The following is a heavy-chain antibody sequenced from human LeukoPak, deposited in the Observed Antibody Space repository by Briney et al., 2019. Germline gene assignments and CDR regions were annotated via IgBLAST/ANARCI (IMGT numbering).Heavy chain of an antibody. CDR3: ARGFGSGGYYDG. CDR1: GGSISSYY. J-gene: IGHJ4*02. CDR2: IYTSGST. D-gene: IGHD3-22*01. Sequence: SETLSLTCSVSGGSISSYYWTWIRQPAGKGLEWIGRIYTSGSTNYNPVLKGRVIMSVDTSKNQFSLKLSSVTAAYTAVYYCARGFGSGGYYDGWGQGTLVSVSS. V-gene: IGHV4-4*07.